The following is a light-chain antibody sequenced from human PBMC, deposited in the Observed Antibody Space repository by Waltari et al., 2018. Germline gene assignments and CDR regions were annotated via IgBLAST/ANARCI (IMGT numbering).Light chain of an antibody. V-gene: IGLV2-14*03. CDR2: DVS. CDR1: SSDVGTYNS. J-gene: IGLJ3*02. CDR3: SSQSSNNVVL. Sequence: QSALTQPASVSGSPGQSITISCTGTSSDVGTYNSCSWYQDHPGQSPKVIIYDVSDRPSGVSARFSASKSGNTASLTISGLQAEDEADYYCSSQSSNNVVLFGGGTKVTVL.